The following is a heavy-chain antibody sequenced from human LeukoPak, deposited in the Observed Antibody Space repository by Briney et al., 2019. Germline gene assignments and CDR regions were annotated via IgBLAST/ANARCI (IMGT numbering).Heavy chain of an antibody. D-gene: IGHD2-8*01. CDR3: ARDGWSLGP. CDR1: GYTFASYG. V-gene: IGHV1-18*01. CDR2: ISVCSGNT. Sequence: ASVKVSCKASGYTFASYGVSWVRQAPGQGPEWMAWISVCSGNTKYAQKFQDRVTLTADTSTSTVYMELRSLRSDDTAVYYCARDGWSLGPWGQGTLVTVSS. J-gene: IGHJ5*02.